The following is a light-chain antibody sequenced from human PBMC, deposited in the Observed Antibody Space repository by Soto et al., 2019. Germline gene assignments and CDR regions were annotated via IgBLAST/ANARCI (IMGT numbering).Light chain of an antibody. J-gene: IGKJ1*01. CDR2: GPS. CDR3: QRYRSWIRR. Sequence: EIVLTQSPATLSVSPGDRVTLSCRASQSVDINLAWYQQKPGQAPRLLIYGPSTSATDMPSRSSGRRSGAEFTITISSLQSEDVGVCYCQRYRSWIRRFGQGIKVDIK. V-gene: IGKV3-15*01. CDR1: QSVDIN.